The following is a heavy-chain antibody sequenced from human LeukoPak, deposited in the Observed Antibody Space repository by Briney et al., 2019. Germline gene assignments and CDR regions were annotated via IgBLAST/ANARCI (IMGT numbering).Heavy chain of an antibody. CDR1: GGSFSGYY. J-gene: IGHJ4*02. D-gene: IGHD6-19*01. CDR2: INHSGST. V-gene: IGHV4-34*01. CDR3: AYTDSSGRLE. Sequence: SETLSLTCAVYGGSFSGYYWSWIRQPPGKGLEWIGEINHSGSTNYNPSLKSRVTISVDTSKNQFSLKLSSVTAADTAVYYCAYTDSSGRLERGQGTLVTGSS.